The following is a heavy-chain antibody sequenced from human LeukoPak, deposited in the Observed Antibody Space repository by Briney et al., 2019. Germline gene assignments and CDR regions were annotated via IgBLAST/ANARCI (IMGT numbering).Heavy chain of an antibody. Sequence: PGGSLRLSCAASGFDFSTYAMHWVRLTPGKGLEFVSAISKSGDDTSYGNDVKGRFTISRDNIKNTVDLEMGSLRVDDIGIYYCARIPEYWGQGTVVTVSS. J-gene: IGHJ1*01. V-gene: IGHV3-64*01. CDR2: ISKSGDDT. CDR3: ARIPEY. D-gene: IGHD2-2*01. CDR1: GFDFSTYA.